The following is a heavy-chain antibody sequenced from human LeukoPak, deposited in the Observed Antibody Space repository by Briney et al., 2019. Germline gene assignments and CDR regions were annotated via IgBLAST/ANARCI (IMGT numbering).Heavy chain of an antibody. V-gene: IGHV1-8*01. J-gene: IGHJ5*02. D-gene: IGHD2-15*01. Sequence: GASVKVSCKASGYTFTNYDINWVRQATGQGPEWMGWINPKRGNTGFAHKLQGRVTKTSNTSIRTASMELSSLRSDDAAVYYCASDQDIVVVVAALRQWEMGGFDPWGQGTLVTVSS. CDR1: GYTFTNYD. CDR3: ASDQDIVVVVAALRQWEMGGFDP. CDR2: INPKRGNT.